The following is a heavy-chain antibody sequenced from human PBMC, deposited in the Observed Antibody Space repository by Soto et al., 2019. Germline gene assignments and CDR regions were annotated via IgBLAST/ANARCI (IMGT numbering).Heavy chain of an antibody. CDR2: IYYSGST. CDR3: ARRIVATETFDD. J-gene: IGHJ4*02. Sequence: SETLSLTCTVSGGSISSSSYYWGWIRQPPGKGLEWIGNIYYSGSTYYNPSLKSRVTISVDTSKNQFSLKLSSVTAADTAVYYCARRIVATETFDDWGQGTLVTVSS. V-gene: IGHV4-39*01. D-gene: IGHD5-12*01. CDR1: GGSISSSSYY.